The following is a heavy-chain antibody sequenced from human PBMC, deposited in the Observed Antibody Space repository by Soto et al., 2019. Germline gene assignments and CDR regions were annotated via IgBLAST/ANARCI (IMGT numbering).Heavy chain of an antibody. V-gene: IGHV5-10-1*01. J-gene: IGHJ3*02. Sequence: GESLNISCKGSGYSFTSYWISWVRQMPGKGLEWMGRIDPSDSYANHSPSFQGHVTISAGKSISTAYLQWSSLKAADTAMYYCARRGYDSEVDAFDIWGQGTMVTVSS. CDR1: GYSFTSYW. D-gene: IGHD3-22*01. CDR3: ARRGYDSEVDAFDI. CDR2: IDPSDSYA.